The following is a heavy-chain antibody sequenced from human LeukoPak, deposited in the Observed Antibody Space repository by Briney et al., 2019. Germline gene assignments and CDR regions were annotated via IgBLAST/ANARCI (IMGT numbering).Heavy chain of an antibody. CDR1: GFTFTRHN. V-gene: IGHV3-21*01. CDR2: ISGDSTYI. Sequence: GGSLRLSCAGSGFTFTRHNINWVRQAPGKGLEWISPISGDSTYIHYADSVKGRFTISRDDAKNSLYLHMNSLRAEDTAVYYCARRTTSAFDIWGQGTMVTLSS. CDR3: ARRTTSAFDI. J-gene: IGHJ3*02. D-gene: IGHD1-1*01.